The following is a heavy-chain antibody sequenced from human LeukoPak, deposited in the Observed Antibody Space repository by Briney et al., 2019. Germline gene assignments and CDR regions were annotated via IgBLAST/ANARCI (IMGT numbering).Heavy chain of an antibody. CDR2: ISSSSSYI. V-gene: IGHV3-21*01. CDR3: ARFASSGWSHDAFDI. Sequence: PGGSLRLSCAASGFTFGSYSMNSVRQAPGKGLEWVSSISSSSSYIYCADSVKGRFTISRDNAKNSLYLQMNSLRAEDTAVYYCARFASSGWSHDAFDIWGQGTMVTVSS. D-gene: IGHD6-19*01. CDR1: GFTFGSYS. J-gene: IGHJ3*02.